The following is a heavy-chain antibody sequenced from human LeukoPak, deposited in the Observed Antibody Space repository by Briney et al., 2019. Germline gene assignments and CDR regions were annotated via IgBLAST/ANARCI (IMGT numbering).Heavy chain of an antibody. J-gene: IGHJ4*02. CDR2: ISGSGGST. CDR1: GFTFSSYA. Sequence: GGSLRLSCAASGFTFSSYAMSWVRQAPGKGLEWVSAISGSGGSTYYADSVKGRFTVSRDNSKNTLYLQMNSLRAEDTAVYYCAKGEGGYGDCFDYWGQGTLVTVSS. CDR3: AKGEGGYGDCFDY. D-gene: IGHD4-17*01. V-gene: IGHV3-23*01.